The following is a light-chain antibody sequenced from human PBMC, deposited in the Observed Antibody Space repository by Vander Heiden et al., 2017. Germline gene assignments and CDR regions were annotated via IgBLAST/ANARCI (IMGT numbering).Light chain of an antibody. CDR3: QVWDSSSNHQV. CDR1: NIGIKT. V-gene: IGLV3-21*04. J-gene: IGLJ3*02. CDR2: YDS. Sequence: SYVLTQPLPVSVAPGEKARIICGGGNIGIKTVHWYQQKPGQAPVVVIYYDSDRPSGIPERFSGSNSGNTATLTISRVEAGDEADYYCQVWDSSSNHQVFGGGTKLTVL.